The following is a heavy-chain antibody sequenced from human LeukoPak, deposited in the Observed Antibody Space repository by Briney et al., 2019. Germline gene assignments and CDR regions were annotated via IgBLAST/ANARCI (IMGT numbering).Heavy chain of an antibody. V-gene: IGHV4-34*01. D-gene: IGHD1-26*01. CDR2: INHSGST. CDR3: ARWEGGSYYDFDY. J-gene: IGHJ4*02. CDR1: GESFSGYY. Sequence: PSEPLSLTCAVYGESFSGYYWRWIPQPPGKALEWIGEINHSGSTNYNPSLKRRVTISVATSKNQCSLKLSSVPAADTAVYYCARWEGGSYYDFDYWGQGTLVTVSS.